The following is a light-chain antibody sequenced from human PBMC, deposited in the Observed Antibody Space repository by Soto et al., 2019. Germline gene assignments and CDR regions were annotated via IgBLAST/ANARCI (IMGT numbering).Light chain of an antibody. J-gene: IGLJ1*01. Sequence: QSVLTQPASVSGSPGQSITISCTGTSSDVGGYNYDSWYQQQPGKAPKFMIYDVSNRPSGVSNRFSGSKSGNTASLTISGLQAEDEADYYCCSYTTSNTRQIVFVTGTKVTVL. V-gene: IGLV2-14*01. CDR3: CSYTTSNTRQIV. CDR1: SSDVGGYNY. CDR2: DVS.